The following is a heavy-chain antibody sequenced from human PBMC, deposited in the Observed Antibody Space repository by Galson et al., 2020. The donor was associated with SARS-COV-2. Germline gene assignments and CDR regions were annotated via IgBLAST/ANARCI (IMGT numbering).Heavy chain of an antibody. D-gene: IGHD3-10*01. CDR3: ARHMSGVTVTSAFHL. Sequence: SETLSLTCTVSGGSITSSPSYWGWIRQPPGKGLEWVASVYYSGTTYYNPSLKSRVTISVDTSKNQFSLTLSSVTAADTALYYCARHMSGVTVTSAFHLWGQGTRVSVSS. CDR1: GGSITSSPSY. CDR2: VYYSGTT. J-gene: IGHJ3*01. V-gene: IGHV4-39*01.